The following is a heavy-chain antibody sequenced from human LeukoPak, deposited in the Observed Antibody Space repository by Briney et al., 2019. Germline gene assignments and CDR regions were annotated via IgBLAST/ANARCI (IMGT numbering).Heavy chain of an antibody. CDR1: GFTFSSYA. CDR2: ISGSGGST. Sequence: GGSLRLSCAASGFTFSSYAMSWVRQAPGKGLEWASAISGSGGSTYYADSVEGRFTISRDNSKNTLYLQMNNLRAEDTAVYYCAKGGCRGTCNPLAYWGQGALVTVSP. V-gene: IGHV3-23*01. CDR3: AKGGCRGTCNPLAY. D-gene: IGHD2-15*01. J-gene: IGHJ4*02.